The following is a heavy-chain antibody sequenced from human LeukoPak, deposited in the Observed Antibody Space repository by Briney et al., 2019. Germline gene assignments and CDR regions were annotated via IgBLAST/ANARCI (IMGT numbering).Heavy chain of an antibody. V-gene: IGHV3-30*18. CDR3: AKDLVSGSY. Sequence: GGSLRLSCAASGFTFSSYGMHWVRQAPGKGLEWVAVISYDGSNKYYADSVKGRFTISRDNSKNTLYLQMNSLRAEDTAVYYCAKDLVSGSYWGQGTLVTVSS. CDR1: GFTFSSYG. D-gene: IGHD1-26*01. J-gene: IGHJ4*02. CDR2: ISYDGSNK.